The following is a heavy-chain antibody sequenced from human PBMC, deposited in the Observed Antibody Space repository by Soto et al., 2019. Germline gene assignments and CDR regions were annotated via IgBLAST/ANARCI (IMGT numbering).Heavy chain of an antibody. Sequence: GGSLRLSCAASGFTFSRYGMHWVRQAPGKGLEWVAVISHDGSNKYYADSVKGRFTISRDNSKNTLYLEINSLRAEDTAVYYCAKVIPHSSNWQDYYYYNGMDVWGQGTTVTVSS. CDR1: GFTFSRYG. D-gene: IGHD6-13*01. CDR3: AKVIPHSSNWQDYYYYNGMDV. V-gene: IGHV3-30*18. CDR2: ISHDGSNK. J-gene: IGHJ6*02.